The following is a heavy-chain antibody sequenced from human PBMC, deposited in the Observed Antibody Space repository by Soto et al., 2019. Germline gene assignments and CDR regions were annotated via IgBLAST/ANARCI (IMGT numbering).Heavy chain of an antibody. CDR1: GFTLSSYW. J-gene: IGHJ4*02. Sequence: EVQLVESGGGLVQPGGSLRLSCAASGFTLSSYWMHWVRQAPGKGLVWVSRINSDGSSTSYADSVKGRFTISRDNAKNTLYLQMNSLRDEDTAVDYCARAPGTGYYDSSGYYYDWGQGTLVTVSS. CDR2: INSDGSST. D-gene: IGHD3-22*01. CDR3: ARAPGTGYYDSSGYYYD. V-gene: IGHV3-74*01.